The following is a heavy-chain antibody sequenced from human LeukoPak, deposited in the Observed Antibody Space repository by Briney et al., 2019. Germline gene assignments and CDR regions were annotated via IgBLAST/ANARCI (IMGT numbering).Heavy chain of an antibody. CDR1: GFSFRTSW. CDR2: IKKDGSEE. D-gene: IGHD6-19*01. J-gene: IGHJ4*02. V-gene: IGHV3-7*01. CDR3: TRLSTSVAGGDH. Sequence: PGGSLRLSXTASGFSFRTSWMSWVRQTPGKGLEWVANIKKDGSEEYYVDSVKTRFTISRDNAKNSLYLQLNSVIVEDTAVYYCTRLSTSVAGGDHWGQGTLVTVSS.